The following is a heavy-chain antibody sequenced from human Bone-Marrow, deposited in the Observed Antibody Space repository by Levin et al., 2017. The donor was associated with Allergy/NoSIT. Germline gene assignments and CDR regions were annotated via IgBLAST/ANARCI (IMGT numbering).Heavy chain of an antibody. V-gene: IGHV4-30-4*01. Sequence: SETLSLTCNVSGDSISRGHHYWGWIRQSPGKGLEWIGYIYYSGTTNYNPSLRSRVSISVDTSQNQFPLRPTSVTAADTAVYYCVREGRAARGWFDPWGQGMLVTVSS. CDR3: VREGRAARGWFDP. CDR1: GDSISRGHHY. J-gene: IGHJ5*02. D-gene: IGHD6-25*01. CDR2: IYYSGTT.